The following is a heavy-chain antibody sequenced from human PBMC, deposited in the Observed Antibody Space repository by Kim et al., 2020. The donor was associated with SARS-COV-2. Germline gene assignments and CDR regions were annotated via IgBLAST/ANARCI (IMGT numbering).Heavy chain of an antibody. CDR3: ARDTPGQKAYDI. V-gene: IGHV6-1*01. Sequence: DYAGTVKRPITINADTSKNQFSLQLNSVSPEDTAVYYCARDTPGQKAYDIWGQGTMVTVSS. J-gene: IGHJ3*02.